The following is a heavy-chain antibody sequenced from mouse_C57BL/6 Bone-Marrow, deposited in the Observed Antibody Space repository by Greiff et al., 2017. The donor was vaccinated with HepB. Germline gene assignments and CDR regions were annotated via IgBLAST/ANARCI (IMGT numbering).Heavy chain of an antibody. CDR3: ARDWVVATNYYAMDY. J-gene: IGHJ4*01. V-gene: IGHV1-78*01. D-gene: IGHD1-1*01. CDR2: IYPRDGST. CDR1: GYTFTDHT. Sequence: VQLQESDAELVKPGASVKISCKVSGYTFTDHTIHWMKQRPEQGLEWIGYIYPRDGSTKYNEKFKGKATLTADKSSSTAYMQLNSLTSEDSAVYFCARDWVVATNYYAMDYWGQGTSVTVSS.